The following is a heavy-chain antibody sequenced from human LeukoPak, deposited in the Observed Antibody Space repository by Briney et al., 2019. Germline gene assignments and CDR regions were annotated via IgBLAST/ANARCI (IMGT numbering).Heavy chain of an antibody. CDR1: GFTFSSYA. CDR2: ISYDGSNK. Sequence: PGRSLRLSCAASGFTFSSYAMHWVRQAPGKGLEWVAVISYDGSNKYYADSAKGRFTISRDNSKNTLYLQMNSLRAEDTAVYYCARDRSPRSGYYYPTNYYYYGMDVWGQGTTVTVSS. J-gene: IGHJ6*02. V-gene: IGHV3-30-3*01. CDR3: ARDRSPRSGYYYPTNYYYYGMDV. D-gene: IGHD3-22*01.